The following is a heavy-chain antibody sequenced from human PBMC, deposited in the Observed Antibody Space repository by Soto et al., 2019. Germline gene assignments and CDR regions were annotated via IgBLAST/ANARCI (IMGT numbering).Heavy chain of an antibody. CDR3: ARGHRITTKVTTGLYFFDY. V-gene: IGHV1-8*01. CDR2: MNPNSGYT. J-gene: IGHJ4*02. Sequence: EASVKVSCKASGYTFTSYDINWVRQATRQGLEWMGWMNPNSGYTVYAQKFQDRVTMTRDTSISTAYMELSSLRSEDTAVYFCARGHRITTKVTTGLYFFDYWGQGTLVTVSS. D-gene: IGHD4-17*01. CDR1: GYTFTSYD.